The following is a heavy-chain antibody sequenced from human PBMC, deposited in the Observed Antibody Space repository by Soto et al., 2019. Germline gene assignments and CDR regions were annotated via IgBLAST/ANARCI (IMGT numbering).Heavy chain of an antibody. J-gene: IGHJ4*02. CDR2: TYYRSKWYN. CDR1: GDSVSSNSAA. Sequence: SQTLSLTCAISGDSVSSNSAAWNWIRQSPSRGLEWLGRTYYRSKWYNDYAVSVKSRITINPDTSKNQFSLQLNSVTPEDTAVNYCARELYYYDSSGYPPFDYSGQGTLVTVSS. D-gene: IGHD3-22*01. CDR3: ARELYYYDSSGYPPFDY. V-gene: IGHV6-1*01.